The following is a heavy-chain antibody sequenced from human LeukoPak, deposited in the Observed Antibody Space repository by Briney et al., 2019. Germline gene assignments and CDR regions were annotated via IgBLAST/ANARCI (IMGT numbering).Heavy chain of an antibody. J-gene: IGHJ4*02. CDR2: ISGSGGST. D-gene: IGHD3-9*01. Sequence: PGGSLRLSCAASGFTFSSYAMSWVRQAPGKGLEWVSAISGSGGSTYYADSVKGRFTISRDNSKNTLYLQMNSLRAEDTAVYYCAKSGKRYDILTGYYWVDYWGQGTLVTVSS. V-gene: IGHV3-23*01. CDR1: GFTFSSYA. CDR3: AKSGKRYDILTGYYWVDY.